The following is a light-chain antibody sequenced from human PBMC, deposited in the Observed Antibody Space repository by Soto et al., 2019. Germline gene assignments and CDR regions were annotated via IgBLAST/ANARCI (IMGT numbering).Light chain of an antibody. CDR1: SSNIGNNL. V-gene: IGLV1-47*01. CDR2: ANS. J-gene: IGLJ7*01. CDR3: VAWDDSLRCAV. Sequence: QSVLTQPPSASGTPGQSVTISCSGSSSNIGNNLVYWYQQVPGTAPKLLIYANSQRPSGVPDRFSGSKSGTSASLAISGLRSEDEADYYCVAWDDSLRCAVFGGGTQLTVF.